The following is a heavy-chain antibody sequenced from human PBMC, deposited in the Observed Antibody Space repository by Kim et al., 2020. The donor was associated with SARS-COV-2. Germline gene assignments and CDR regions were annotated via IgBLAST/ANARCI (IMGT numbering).Heavy chain of an antibody. Sequence: GGSLRLSCAVSGFSFRDYSMHWVRQTPGKGLEWVANISPDGGGKHYVDSVKGRFTVSRDNANNSLFLQMNSLRVEDTSVYYCWGLTRGRFYVWGQGSVV. V-gene: IGHV3-7*01. CDR1: GFSFRDYS. CDR3: WGLTRGRFYV. D-gene: IGHD3-9*01. J-gene: IGHJ3*01. CDR2: ISPDGGGK.